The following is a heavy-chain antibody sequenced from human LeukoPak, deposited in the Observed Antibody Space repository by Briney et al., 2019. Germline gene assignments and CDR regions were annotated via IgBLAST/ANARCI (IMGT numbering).Heavy chain of an antibody. D-gene: IGHD5-18*01. V-gene: IGHV4-34*01. CDR3: ASTRIQLWLRRYYFDY. CDR1: GGSFSGYY. CDR2: INHSGST. J-gene: IGHJ4*02. Sequence: KPSETLSLTCAVDGGSFSGYYWSWIRQPPGKGLEWIGEINHSGSTNYNPSLKSRVTISVDTSKNQFSLKLSSVTAAETAVYYCASTRIQLWLRRYYFDYWGQGTLVTVSS.